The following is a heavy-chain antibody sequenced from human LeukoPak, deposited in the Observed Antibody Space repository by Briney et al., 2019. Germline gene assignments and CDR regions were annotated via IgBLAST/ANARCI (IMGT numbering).Heavy chain of an antibody. J-gene: IGHJ4*02. V-gene: IGHV1-69*06. CDR2: IIPIFGTA. Sequence: SVEVSCKASGGTFSSYAISWVRQAPGQGLEWMGGIIPIFGTANYAQKFQGRVTMTEDTSTDTAYMELSSLRSEDTAVYYCASHSGSYFGFDYWGQGTLVTVSS. CDR1: GGTFSSYA. CDR3: ASHSGSYFGFDY. D-gene: IGHD1-26*01.